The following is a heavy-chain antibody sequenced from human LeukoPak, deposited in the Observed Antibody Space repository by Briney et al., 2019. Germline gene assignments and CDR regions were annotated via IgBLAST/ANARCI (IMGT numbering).Heavy chain of an antibody. CDR1: GGSISSSSYY. CDR2: IYYSGST. V-gene: IGHV4-39*07. CDR3: ARVGDAGSTLFDY. J-gene: IGHJ4*02. Sequence: PSETLSLTCTVSGGSISSSSYYWGWIRQPPGKGLEWIGSIYYSGSTYYNPSLKSRVTISVDRSKNQFSLKLSSVTAADTAVYYCARVGDAGSTLFDYWGQGTLVTVSS. D-gene: IGHD3-10*01.